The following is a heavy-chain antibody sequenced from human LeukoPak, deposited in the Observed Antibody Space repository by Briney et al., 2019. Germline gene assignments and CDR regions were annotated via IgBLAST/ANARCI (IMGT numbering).Heavy chain of an antibody. D-gene: IGHD3-10*02. CDR2: INPSGGST. CDR1: GYTFINYY. V-gene: IGHV1-46*01. CDR3: ARGPHRRTYDRDNWFDP. J-gene: IGHJ5*02. Sequence: ASVKVSCKASGYTFINYYMHWVRQAPGQGLEWMGIINPSGGSTSCGQKFQGRVTMTRDMSTSTFYMELSSLRFEDTAVYHCARGPHRRTYDRDNWFDPWGQGTLVTVSS.